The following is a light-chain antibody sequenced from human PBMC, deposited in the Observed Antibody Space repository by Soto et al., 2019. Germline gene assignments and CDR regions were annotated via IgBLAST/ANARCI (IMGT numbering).Light chain of an antibody. CDR1: SSDFGGYNY. V-gene: IGLV2-11*01. Sequence: QSALTQPRSVSGSPGQSVTISCTETSSDFGGYNYVSWYQQHPGKAPKLIIYDVSDRPSGVPDRFSGSKSGNAASLTISGLQAEDEADYYCCSYVASHTFKFGGGTKVTVL. CDR2: DVS. J-gene: IGLJ2*01. CDR3: CSYVASHTFK.